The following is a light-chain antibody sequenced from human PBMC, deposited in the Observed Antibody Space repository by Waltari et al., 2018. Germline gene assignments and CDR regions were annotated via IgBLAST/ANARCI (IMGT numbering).Light chain of an antibody. J-gene: IGKJ1*01. CDR3: QQYNGR. Sequence: DIQMTQSPSTLSASVGDRVTITCRASQSISNLFAWYQQKPGKAPKYLISKASNLESGVPSRFSGSGSGTEFTLTISSLQPDDFASYYCQQYNGRFGQGTKVEIK. V-gene: IGKV1-5*03. CDR1: QSISNL. CDR2: KAS.